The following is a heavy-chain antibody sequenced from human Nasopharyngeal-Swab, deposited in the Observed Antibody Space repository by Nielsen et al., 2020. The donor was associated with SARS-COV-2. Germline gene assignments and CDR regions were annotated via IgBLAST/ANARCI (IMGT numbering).Heavy chain of an antibody. CDR1: GFTFDDYA. CDR2: ISWNSGSI. CDR3: ARDHSSSSPVRYYYYMDV. J-gene: IGHJ6*03. D-gene: IGHD6-6*01. Sequence: SLKISCAASGFTFDDYAMHWVRQVPGKGLEWVSGISWNSGSIGYADSVKGRFTISRDNAKNSLYLQMNSLRAEDTAVYYCARDHSSSSPVRYYYYMDVWGKGTTVTVSS. V-gene: IGHV3-9*01.